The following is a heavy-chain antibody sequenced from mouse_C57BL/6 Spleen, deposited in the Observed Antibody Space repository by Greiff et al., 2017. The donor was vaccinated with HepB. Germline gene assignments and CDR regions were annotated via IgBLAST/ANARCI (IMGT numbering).Heavy chain of an antibody. J-gene: IGHJ4*01. CDR2: INPNNGGT. CDR3: ARRTNYYGSRGGYAMDY. D-gene: IGHD1-1*01. CDR1: GYTFTDYN. Sequence: EVQLQQSGPELVKPGASVKIPCKASGYTFTDYNMDWVKQSHGKSLEWIGDINPNNGGTIYNQKFKGKATLTVDKSSSTAYMELRSLTSEDTAVYYCARRTNYYGSRGGYAMDYWGQGTSVTVSS. V-gene: IGHV1-18*01.